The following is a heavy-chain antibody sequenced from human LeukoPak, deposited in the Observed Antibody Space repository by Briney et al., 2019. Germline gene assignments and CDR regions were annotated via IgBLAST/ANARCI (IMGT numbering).Heavy chain of an antibody. D-gene: IGHD3/OR15-3a*01. CDR3: ARDWTSSFDY. Sequence: GASVKVSCKASGYTFTSYYMHWVRQAPGQGLEWMGIINPTGGSTDYAQKFQGRVTITRDTSTSTVYLELSSLRSEDTAVYYCARDWTSSFDYWGQGTLVTVSS. CDR2: INPTGGST. J-gene: IGHJ4*02. V-gene: IGHV1-46*01. CDR1: GYTFTSYY.